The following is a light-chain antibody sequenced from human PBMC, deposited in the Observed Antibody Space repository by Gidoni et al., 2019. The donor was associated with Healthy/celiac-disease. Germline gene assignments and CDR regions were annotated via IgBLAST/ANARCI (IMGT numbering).Light chain of an antibody. CDR2: DVG. J-gene: IGLJ2*01. Sequence: QSALTQPASVSGPPGQSITISCTGTSSDVGGYNYVSWYQQHPGKAPKLMIYDVGNRPSGVSNRFSGSKSGNTASLTISGLQAEDEADYYCSSYTSSSTVVFGGGTKLTVL. V-gene: IGLV2-14*01. CDR1: SSDVGGYNY. CDR3: SSYTSSSTVV.